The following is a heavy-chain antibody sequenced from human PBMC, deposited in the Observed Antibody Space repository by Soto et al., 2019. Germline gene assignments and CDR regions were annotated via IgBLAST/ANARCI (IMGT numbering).Heavy chain of an antibody. CDR3: ARGAAAGAGWCDP. J-gene: IGHJ5*02. Sequence: QVQLQQWGAGLLKPSETLSLTCAVYGGSFSGYYWSWIRQPPGKGLEWIGEINHSGSTNYNQSLMSRVTRSGDTSKNQFCRKLSSVTAADTAVYYYARGAAAGAGWCDPWGQGTLVTVSS. D-gene: IGHD6-13*01. CDR2: INHSGST. V-gene: IGHV4-34*01. CDR1: GGSFSGYY.